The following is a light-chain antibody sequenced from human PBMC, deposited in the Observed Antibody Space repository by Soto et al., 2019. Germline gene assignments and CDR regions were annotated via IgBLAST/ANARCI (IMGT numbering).Light chain of an antibody. CDR3: QQYNKWPLT. CDR2: EAS. J-gene: IGKJ4*01. Sequence: EIVMTQSPATLSVSPGERATLSCRASQSVNSNLAWYQQKPGQAPSLLIYEASTRATGVPARFSGSGSGTDFTLTISSLQSEDFALYYWQQYNKWPLTFGGGTKVEIK. V-gene: IGKV3-15*01. CDR1: QSVNSN.